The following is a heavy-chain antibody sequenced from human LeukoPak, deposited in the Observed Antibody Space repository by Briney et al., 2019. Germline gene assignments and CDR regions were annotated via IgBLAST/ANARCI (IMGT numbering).Heavy chain of an antibody. CDR1: GFTFSNYC. V-gene: IGHV3-23*01. D-gene: IGHD7-27*01. CDR3: ARGGLGSAFDN. Sequence: GGSLRLSCAASGFTFSNYCMSWVRQAPGKGLECVSVTSGSGGSTYSTDSVKGRFNISRDNTNNQLYLQMNSQRTEDTAVYYCARGGLGSAFDNWGQGTLVTVSS. J-gene: IGHJ4*02. CDR2: TSGSGGST.